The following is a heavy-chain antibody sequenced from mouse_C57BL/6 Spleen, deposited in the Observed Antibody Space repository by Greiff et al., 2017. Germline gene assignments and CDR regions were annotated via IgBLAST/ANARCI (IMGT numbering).Heavy chain of an antibody. Sequence: VKLMESGAELVKPGASVKLSCKASGYTFTEYTIHWVKQRSGQGLEWIGWFYPGSGSIKYNEKFKDKATFTADKSSSTVYMELSRLTSEDSAVYFCARHEALTGYFDVWGTGTTVTVSS. D-gene: IGHD4-1*01. CDR2: FYPGSGSI. CDR1: GYTFTEYT. V-gene: IGHV1-62-2*01. J-gene: IGHJ1*03. CDR3: ARHEALTGYFDV.